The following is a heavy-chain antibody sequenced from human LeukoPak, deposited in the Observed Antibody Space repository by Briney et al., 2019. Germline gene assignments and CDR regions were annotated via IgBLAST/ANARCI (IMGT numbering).Heavy chain of an antibody. CDR2: IYYSGST. J-gene: IGHJ4*02. D-gene: IGHD3-10*01. Sequence: PGESLRLSCAASGFTFSSYWMSWIRQPPGKGLEWIGYIYYSGSTNYNPSLKSRVTISVDTSKNQFSLKLSSVTAADTAVYYCARHEYYYGSGSSIDYWGQGTLVTVSS. V-gene: IGHV4-59*08. CDR1: GFTFSSYW. CDR3: ARHEYYYGSGSSIDY.